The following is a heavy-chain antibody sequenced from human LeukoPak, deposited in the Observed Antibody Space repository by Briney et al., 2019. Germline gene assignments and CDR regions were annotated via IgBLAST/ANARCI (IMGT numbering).Heavy chain of an antibody. CDR2: IYYSGST. V-gene: IGHV4-59*11. D-gene: IGHD6-19*01. J-gene: IGHJ5*02. Sequence: SETLSLTCTVSGGSISSHYWSWIRQPPGKGLEWIGYIYYSGSTNYNPSLKSRVTISVDTSKNQFSLKLSSVTAADTAVYYCARGLLSGWYGNWFDPWGQGTLVTVSS. CDR3: ARGLLSGWYGNWFDP. CDR1: GGSISSHY.